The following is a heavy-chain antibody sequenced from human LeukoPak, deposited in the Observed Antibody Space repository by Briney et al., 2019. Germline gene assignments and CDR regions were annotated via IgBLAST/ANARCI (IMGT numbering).Heavy chain of an antibody. D-gene: IGHD4-17*01. J-gene: IGHJ4*02. CDR3: ARHRGATTKVTDLDY. V-gene: IGHV5-51*01. CDR1: GYTFTDYW. Sequence: GESLKVSCQGSGYTFTDYWIGWVRQTPGKGLEWVGIIYPSDSDTRYSPSFQGQVTLSADTSISTAYLQWSSLKTSDTAIYFCARHRGATTKVTDLDYWGQGTLVTVSS. CDR2: IYPSDSDT.